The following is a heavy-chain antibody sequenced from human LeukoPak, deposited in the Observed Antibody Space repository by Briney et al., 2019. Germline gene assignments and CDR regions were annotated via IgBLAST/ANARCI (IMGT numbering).Heavy chain of an antibody. V-gene: IGHV4-39*01. Sequence: SETLSLTCTVSGGSISSGIYYWGWIRQPPGKWLEWIASMYYSGTTLYSPCLKSRVTISVDTSKNQLSLTLGSVTAADTAVYYCARHPPRDGSAFDYWGQGTLVTVSS. CDR1: GGSISSGIYY. CDR3: ARHPPRDGSAFDY. J-gene: IGHJ4*02. CDR2: MYYSGTT.